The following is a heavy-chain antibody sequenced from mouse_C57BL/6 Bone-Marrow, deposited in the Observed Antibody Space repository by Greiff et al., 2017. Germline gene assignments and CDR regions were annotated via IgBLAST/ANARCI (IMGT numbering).Heavy chain of an antibody. J-gene: IGHJ1*03. D-gene: IGHD1-1*01. CDR2: IYPGSGST. CDR1: GYTFTSYW. Sequence: QVQLQQPGAELVKPGASVKMSCKASGYTFTSYWITWVKQRPGQGLVWIGDIYPGSGSTNYNEKFKSKATLTVDTSSSTAYMQLSSLTSEDSAVYYCARDYYGSSHWYFDVWGTGTTVTVSS. V-gene: IGHV1-55*01. CDR3: ARDYYGSSHWYFDV.